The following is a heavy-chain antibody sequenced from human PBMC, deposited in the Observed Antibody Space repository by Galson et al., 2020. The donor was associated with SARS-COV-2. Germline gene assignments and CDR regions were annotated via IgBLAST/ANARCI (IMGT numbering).Heavy chain of an antibody. J-gene: IGHJ2*01. D-gene: IGHD1-26*01. CDR2: IRIKANSYAP. Sequence: GGSLRLSCAGSGFTFSGSAMHWVRQASGKGLEWVGLIRIKANSYAPAYAASVKGRFTISRDDSKNTAYLQMNSLKTEDTAVYYCTRNVVGATIGGYFDLWGRGTLVTVSS. CDR3: TRNVVGATIGGYFDL. V-gene: IGHV3-73*01. CDR1: GFTFSGSA.